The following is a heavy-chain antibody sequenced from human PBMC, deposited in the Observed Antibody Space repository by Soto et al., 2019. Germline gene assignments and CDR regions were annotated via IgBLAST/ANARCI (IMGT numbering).Heavy chain of an antibody. V-gene: IGHV3-11*01. Sequence: GGSLRLSCAASGFTFSDHYMSWIRQVPGKGLEWVSYISNSGYTIYYGDSVRGRFTISRDNAKNSLYLQMNSLRAEDAAVYYCARGHYGLDAWGQGTTVTVSS. CDR2: ISNSGYTI. CDR3: ARGHYGLDA. CDR1: GFTFSDHY. J-gene: IGHJ6*02.